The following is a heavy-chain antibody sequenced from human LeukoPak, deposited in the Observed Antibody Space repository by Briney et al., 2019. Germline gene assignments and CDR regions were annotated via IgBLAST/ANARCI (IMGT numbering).Heavy chain of an antibody. D-gene: IGHD6-13*01. J-gene: IGHJ6*02. V-gene: IGHV3-66*01. CDR3: ARDPVSSWYFSHGMDV. CDR1: GFTVNSNY. CDR2: IYSGGST. Sequence: PGGSLRLSCAASGFTVNSNYMSWVRQAPGKGLEWVSVIYSGGSTYYADSVTGRFTISRDNSKNTLYLQMNSLRAEDTAVYYCARDPVSSWYFSHGMDVWGQGTTVTVSS.